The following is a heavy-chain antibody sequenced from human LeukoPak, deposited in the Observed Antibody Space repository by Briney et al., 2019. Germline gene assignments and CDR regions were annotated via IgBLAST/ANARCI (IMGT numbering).Heavy chain of an antibody. D-gene: IGHD5-12*01. V-gene: IGHV4-34*01. CDR3: ARGTRWLQYRFDY. CDR1: GGSFSGYY. Sequence: KPSETLSLTCAVYGGSFSGYYWSWIRQPPGKGLEWIGEINHSGSTNYNPSLKSRVTISVDTSKNQFSLKLSSVTAADTAVYYCARGTRWLQYRFDYWGQGTLVTVSS. CDR2: INHSGST. J-gene: IGHJ4*02.